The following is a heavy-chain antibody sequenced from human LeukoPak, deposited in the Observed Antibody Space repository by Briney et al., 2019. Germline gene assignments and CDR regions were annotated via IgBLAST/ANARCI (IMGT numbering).Heavy chain of an antibody. J-gene: IGHJ1*01. D-gene: IGHD4-23*01. CDR3: ARYLDYGGNSRVFQH. CDR2: INHGGST. Sequence: MASETLSLTCAVYGGSLSAYYWTWIRQPPGKGLEWIGEINHGGSTNYNPSLKSRVTISIDTSKNQFSLKLSSVTAADTAFYYCARYLDYGGNSRVFQHWGQGTLVTVSS. V-gene: IGHV4-34*01. CDR1: GGSLSAYY.